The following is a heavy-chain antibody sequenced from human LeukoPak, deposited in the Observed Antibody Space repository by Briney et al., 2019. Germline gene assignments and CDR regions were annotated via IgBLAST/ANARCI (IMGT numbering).Heavy chain of an antibody. CDR2: IDPSDSYI. CDR1: EYSFTSNW. J-gene: IGHJ4*02. D-gene: IGHD1-1*01. CDR3: ARQLSWNGKFFDY. Sequence: ESLKISCKGSEYSFTSNWISWVRQMPGKGLQWMGRIDPSDSYINYSPSFQGHVTISADKSINTAYLQWSSLEASDTAIYYCARQLSWNGKFFDYWGRGTLVTVSS. V-gene: IGHV5-10-1*01.